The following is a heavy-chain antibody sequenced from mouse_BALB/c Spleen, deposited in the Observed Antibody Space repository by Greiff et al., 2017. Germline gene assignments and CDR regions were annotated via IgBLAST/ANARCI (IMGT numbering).Heavy chain of an antibody. D-gene: IGHD2-4*01. J-gene: IGHJ4*01. Sequence: QVQLQQSGPELVKPGASVKISCKASGYAFSSSWMNWVKQRPGQGLEWIGRIYPGDGDTNYNGKFKGKATLTADKSSSTAYMQLSSLTSVDSAVYFCARSADYGYAMDYWGQGTSVTVSS. V-gene: IGHV1-82*01. CDR1: GYAFSSSW. CDR3: ARSADYGYAMDY. CDR2: IYPGDGDT.